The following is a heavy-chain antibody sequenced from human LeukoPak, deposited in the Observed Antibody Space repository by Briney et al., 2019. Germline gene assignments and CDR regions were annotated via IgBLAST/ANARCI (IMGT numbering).Heavy chain of an antibody. CDR1: GFTFSSYA. CDR3: AMTPRYSSSWYLFDY. J-gene: IGHJ4*02. V-gene: IGHV3-23*01. Sequence: GGSLRLSCAASGFTFSSYAMSWVRQAPGKGLEWVSAISGSGGSTYYADSVKGRFTISRDNSKNTLYLQMNSLRAEDTAVYYCAMTPRYSSSWYLFDYWGQGTLATVSS. D-gene: IGHD6-13*01. CDR2: ISGSGGST.